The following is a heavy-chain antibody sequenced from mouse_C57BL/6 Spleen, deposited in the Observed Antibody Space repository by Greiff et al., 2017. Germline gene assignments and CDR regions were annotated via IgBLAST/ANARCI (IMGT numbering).Heavy chain of an antibody. J-gene: IGHJ2*01. V-gene: IGHV1-42*01. D-gene: IGHD2-5*01. CDR1: GYSFTGYY. Sequence: VQLKQSGPELVKPGASVKISCKASGYSFTGYYMNWVKQSPEKSLEWIGEINPSTGGTTYNQKFKAKATLTVDKSSSTAYMQLKSLTSEDSAVYYCARLYYSNSFDYWGQGTTLTVSS. CDR2: INPSTGGT. CDR3: ARLYYSNSFDY.